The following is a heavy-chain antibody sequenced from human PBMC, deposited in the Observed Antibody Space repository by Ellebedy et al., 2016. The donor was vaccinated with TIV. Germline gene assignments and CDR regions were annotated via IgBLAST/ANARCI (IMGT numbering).Heavy chain of an antibody. D-gene: IGHD2-15*01. Sequence: GESLKISCAASGFTFSNYDIHWVRQAPGKGLEWVAFIRYDGTNKYYADSVKGRFTISRDNSKNTLYLQMNSLSAEDTAFYYCAIRYCSGGSCYDGGAFDIWGQGTMVTVSS. CDR2: IRYDGTNK. CDR1: GFTFSNYD. V-gene: IGHV3-30*02. J-gene: IGHJ3*02. CDR3: AIRYCSGGSCYDGGAFDI.